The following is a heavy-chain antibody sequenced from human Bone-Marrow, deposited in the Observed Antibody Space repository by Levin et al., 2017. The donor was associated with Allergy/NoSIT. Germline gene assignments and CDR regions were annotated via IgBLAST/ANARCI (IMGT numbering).Heavy chain of an antibody. CDR3: ARRGDRAMISWDD. CDR2: IYPDDSDT. V-gene: IGHV5-51*01. D-gene: IGHD5-18*01. Sequence: GESLKISCKGSGFSFTNYWIAWVRQMPGKGLEWMGIIYPDDSDTRYNPSFQGQITISGDKSISTSYLQWRSLKAADTAVYYCARRGDRAMISWDDWGQGTLVTVSS. J-gene: IGHJ4*02. CDR1: GFSFTNYW.